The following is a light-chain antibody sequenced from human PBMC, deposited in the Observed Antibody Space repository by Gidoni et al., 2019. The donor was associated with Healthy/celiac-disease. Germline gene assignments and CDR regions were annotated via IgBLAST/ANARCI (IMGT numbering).Light chain of an antibody. CDR2: AAS. CDR1: QSISSY. J-gene: IGKJ4*01. V-gene: IGKV1-39*01. Sequence: IQLPHSPSSLSASVGDRVTITCRESQSISSYLNWYQQKPGKAPKLLIYAASSLKSGVPSRFSGSGSGTDFTLTISSLQHEDFATYYCQQSYSTLVTFGGGTKVEIK. CDR3: QQSYSTLVT.